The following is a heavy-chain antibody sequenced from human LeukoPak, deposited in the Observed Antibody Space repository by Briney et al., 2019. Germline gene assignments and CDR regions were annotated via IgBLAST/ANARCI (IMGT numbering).Heavy chain of an antibody. J-gene: IGHJ4*02. CDR1: GFTFSSYA. Sequence: GGSLRPSCAASGFTFSSYAMSWVRQAPGKGLEWVSAISGSGGSTYYADSVKGRFTISRDNSKNTLYLQMNSLRAEDTAVYYCAKDPSGANYDSTDYFDYWGQGTLVTVSS. V-gene: IGHV3-23*01. CDR2: ISGSGGST. D-gene: IGHD3-22*01. CDR3: AKDPSGANYDSTDYFDY.